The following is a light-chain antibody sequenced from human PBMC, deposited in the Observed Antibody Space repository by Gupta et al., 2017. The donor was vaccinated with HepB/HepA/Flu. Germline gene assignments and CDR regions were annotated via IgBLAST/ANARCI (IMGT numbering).Light chain of an antibody. CDR2: YDK. J-gene: IGLJ2*01. V-gene: IGLV3-21*04. CDR3: HVWDSSSHHMI. Sequence: SYELTQTPSVSVAPGQTARITCGGDNLGKKSVHWYQQKPGQAPRLVMYYDKDRPSGIPERFSGSNSGDTATLTITRVDAGDEADCFCHVWDSSSHHMIFGGGTKLTVL. CDR1: NLGKKS.